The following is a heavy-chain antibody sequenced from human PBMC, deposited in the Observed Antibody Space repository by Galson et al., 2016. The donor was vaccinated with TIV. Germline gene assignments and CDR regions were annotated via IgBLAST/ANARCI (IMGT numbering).Heavy chain of an antibody. CDR3: ARDGHDFWSGGANTHDY. CDR1: GFPFSSYT. CDR2: KSYDGGNE. V-gene: IGHV3-30*04. J-gene: IGHJ4*02. Sequence: SLRLSCAASGFPFSSYTMHWVRQAPGKGQEWVAIKSYDGGNEYYADSVKGRFTISRDNSKNTLYLQMDSLRIEDTAVYYCARDGHDFWSGGANTHDYWGQGILVTVSS. D-gene: IGHD3-3*01.